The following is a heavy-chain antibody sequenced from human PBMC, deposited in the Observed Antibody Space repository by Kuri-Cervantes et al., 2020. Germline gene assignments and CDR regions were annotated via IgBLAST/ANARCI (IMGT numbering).Heavy chain of an antibody. CDR1: SVTFSTFA. CDR3: ARSDTPRIPRADY. J-gene: IGHJ4*02. D-gene: IGHD5-18*01. CDR2: ISYDGST. V-gene: IGHV3-33*05. Sequence: GESLKISCTASSVTFSTFAMHWVRQGPGKGLEWVALISYDGSTKYPDSLQGRFTISRDSSKNTVYLQMNNVRREDTAMYYCARSDTPRIPRADYWGQGTLVTVSS.